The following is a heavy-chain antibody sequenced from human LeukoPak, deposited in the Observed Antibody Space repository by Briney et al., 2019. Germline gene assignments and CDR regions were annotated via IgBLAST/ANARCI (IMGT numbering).Heavy chain of an antibody. CDR1: GASLSGSISGGTYS. D-gene: IGHD1-14*01. CDR3: ARSANRLDS. CDR2: MYNGETT. Sequence: PSQTLSLTCTVSGASLSGSISGGTYSWNWIRQPAGEGLERIGRMYNGETTINYSPSLKSRVTISVDTSKTQLSRNGASVTAADTAVYYCARSANRLDSWGQGTLVTVSS. J-gene: IGHJ4*02. V-gene: IGHV4-61*02.